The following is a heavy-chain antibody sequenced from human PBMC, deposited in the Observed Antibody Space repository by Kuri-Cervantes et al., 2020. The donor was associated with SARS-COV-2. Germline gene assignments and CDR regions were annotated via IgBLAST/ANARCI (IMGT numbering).Heavy chain of an antibody. Sequence: SGPTLVKPTQTLTLTCTFSDFSLNTYGMRVSWIRQPPGKALEWLARIDWDDDKFYSPSLRTRLTISKDSSKNQVVLTMTNMDPVDTATYYCARINPRTTGWYDFDYWDQGTLVTVSS. J-gene: IGHJ4*02. CDR1: DFSLNTYGMR. V-gene: IGHV2-70*04. D-gene: IGHD6-19*01. CDR3: ARINPRTTGWYDFDY. CDR2: IDWDDDK.